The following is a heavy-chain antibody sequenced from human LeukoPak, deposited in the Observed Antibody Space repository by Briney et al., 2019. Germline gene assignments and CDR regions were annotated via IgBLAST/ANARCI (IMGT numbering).Heavy chain of an antibody. V-gene: IGHV3-7*01. D-gene: IGHD7-27*01. Sequence: GGSLRLSCAASGFTFCTYWMTWVRQAPGKGLEWVADIKPDGSEKYYLDSVKGRFTISRDNAENSLYLQMNSLRAEDTAIYFCARDWAHYDYWGQGTLVTVSS. CDR1: GFTFCTYW. J-gene: IGHJ4*02. CDR3: ARDWAHYDY. CDR2: IKPDGSEK.